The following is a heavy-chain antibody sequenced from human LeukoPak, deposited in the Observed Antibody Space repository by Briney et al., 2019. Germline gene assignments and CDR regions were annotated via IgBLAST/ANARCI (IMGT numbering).Heavy chain of an antibody. V-gene: IGHV4-59*01. CDR1: GGSISSYY. CDR3: ARDLGYCSGGSCYSGYFQH. D-gene: IGHD2-15*01. CDR2: IYYSGST. J-gene: IGHJ1*01. Sequence: PSETLSLTCTVSGGSISSYYWSWIRQPPGKGLELIGYIYYSGSTNHNPSLKSRVTISVDTSKNQFSLKLSSVTAADTAVYYCARDLGYCSGGSCYSGYFQHWGQGTLVTVSS.